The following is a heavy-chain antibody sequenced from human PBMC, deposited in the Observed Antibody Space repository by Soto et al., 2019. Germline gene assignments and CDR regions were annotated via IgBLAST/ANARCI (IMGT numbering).Heavy chain of an antibody. V-gene: IGHV4-59*01. CDR3: ARSPRGQQLNH. D-gene: IGHD6-13*01. Sequence: LSLTCTASGGSISSYCWTWIRQPPGKGLEWIGYIYSSGSTNYNPSLESRVTMSLDTSKNQFSLKLTSVTSADTAVYYCARSPRGQQLNHWGQGTLVTVSS. CDR1: GGSISSYC. CDR2: IYSSGST. J-gene: IGHJ4*02.